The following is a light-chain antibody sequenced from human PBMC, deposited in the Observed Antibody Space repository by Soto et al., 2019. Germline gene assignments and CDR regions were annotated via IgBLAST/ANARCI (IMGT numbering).Light chain of an antibody. CDR3: QKYNSVPLT. Sequence: DIQMTQSPSSLSASVGDRVTITCRASQGISTYLAWYQQKPGKVPKLLIYAASTLQSGVPSRFSGSGSGTDFTLTISSLQPEDVATYYCQKYNSVPLTFGGGTTVEIK. V-gene: IGKV1-27*01. CDR1: QGISTY. CDR2: AAS. J-gene: IGKJ4*01.